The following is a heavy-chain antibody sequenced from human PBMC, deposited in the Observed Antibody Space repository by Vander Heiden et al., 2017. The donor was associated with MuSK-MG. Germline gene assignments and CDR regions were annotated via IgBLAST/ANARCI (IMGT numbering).Heavy chain of an antibody. D-gene: IGHD3-9*01. V-gene: IGHV2-5*02. CDR3: AHRKYDILTGQIPFDY. J-gene: IGHJ4*02. CDR1: GFSLRTNGVG. Sequence: QITLKESGPTLVKPTQTLTLTCTFSGFSLRTNGVGVGWIRQPTGKALECLAVIDWDDEKRYSPSLKSRLSITKDTAKNQVFLTMTTMDPVDTATYYCAHRKYDILTGQIPFDYWGQGSLVNVAS. CDR2: IDWDDEK.